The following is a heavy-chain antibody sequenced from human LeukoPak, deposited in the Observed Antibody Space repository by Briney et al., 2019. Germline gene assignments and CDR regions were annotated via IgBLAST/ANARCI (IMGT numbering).Heavy chain of an antibody. CDR3: ARGGTTTSAYYYYYGMDV. CDR2: IDPSDSYT. Sequence: GESLKISCKGSGYSFTSYWISWVRQMPGKGLEWMGRIDPSDSYTNYSPSFQGHVTISADKSISTAYLQWSSLKASGTAMYYCARGGTTTSAYYYYYGMDVWGQGTTVTVSS. D-gene: IGHD4-11*01. CDR1: GYSFTSYW. J-gene: IGHJ6*02. V-gene: IGHV5-10-1*01.